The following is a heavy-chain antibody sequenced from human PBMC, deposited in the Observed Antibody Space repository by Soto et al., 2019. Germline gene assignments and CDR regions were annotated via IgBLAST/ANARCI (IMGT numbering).Heavy chain of an antibody. CDR1: SGSINNHF. CDR3: ARINGGSPDF. CDR2: IYNSGTT. V-gene: IGHV4-4*07. J-gene: IGHJ4*02. Sequence: KTSETLSLTCNVSSGSINNHFWSWIRQPAGKGLEWIGHIYNSGTTTYNPSLKSRVTMSVDPPKNRFSLKLSSVTAADTAVYYCARINGGSPDFWGRGTLVTVSS. D-gene: IGHD2-15*01.